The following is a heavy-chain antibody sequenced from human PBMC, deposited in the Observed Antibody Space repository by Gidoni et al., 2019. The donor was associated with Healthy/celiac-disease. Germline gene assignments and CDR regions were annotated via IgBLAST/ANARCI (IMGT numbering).Heavy chain of an antibody. D-gene: IGHD6-19*01. J-gene: IGHJ4*02. CDR2: ISYDGSNK. Sequence: QVQLVESGGGVVQPGRSLRLSCAASGFTFSSYGMHWVRQAPGKGLEWVAVISYDGSNKYYADSVKGRFTISRDNSKNTLYLQMNSLRAEDTAVYYCAKDSSSGWYGAFDYWGQGTLVTVSS. V-gene: IGHV3-30*18. CDR1: GFTFSSYG. CDR3: AKDSSSGWYGAFDY.